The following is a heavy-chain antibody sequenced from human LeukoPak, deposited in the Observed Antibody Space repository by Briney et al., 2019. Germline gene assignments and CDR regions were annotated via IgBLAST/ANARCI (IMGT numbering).Heavy chain of an antibody. CDR3: ARTRAQDRSWYRQNGNWFDP. J-gene: IGHJ5*02. Sequence: SETLSLTCAVYGGSFSSYYWGWIRQPPGKGLEWIGSIYYSGSTYYNPSLKSRVTISVDTSKNQFSLKLSSVTAADTAVYYCARTRAQDRSWYRQNGNWFDPWGQGTLVTVSS. CDR2: IYYSGST. CDR1: GGSFSSYY. V-gene: IGHV4-39*07. D-gene: IGHD6-13*01.